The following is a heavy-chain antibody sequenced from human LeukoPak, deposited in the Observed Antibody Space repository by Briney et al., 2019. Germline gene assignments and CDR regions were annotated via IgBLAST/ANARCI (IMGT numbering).Heavy chain of an antibody. CDR1: GGSISSGNYH. V-gene: IGHV4-39*01. D-gene: IGHD5/OR15-5a*01. J-gene: IGHJ4*02. CDR2: MLYSGST. Sequence: SETLSLTCTVSGGSISSGNYHWAWMRQPPGKGPEWIGSMLYSGSTYYNPSLKSRVTISVDTSKNQFSLKVTSVTAADTAVYYCARHLTRRDVYDHLDYWGQGTLVTVSS. CDR3: ARHLTRRDVYDHLDY.